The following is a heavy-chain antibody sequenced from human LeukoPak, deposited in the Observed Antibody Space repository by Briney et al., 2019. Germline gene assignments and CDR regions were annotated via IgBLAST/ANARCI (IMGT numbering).Heavy chain of an antibody. V-gene: IGHV3-33*06. J-gene: IGHJ4*02. CDR3: AKDGIRYNWNYQLHPSY. Sequence: GRSLRLSCAASGFTFSSYGMHWVRQAPGKGLEWVAVIWYDGSNKYYADSVKGRFTLSRDNSKNTLYLQMNSLRAEDTAVYYCAKDGIRYNWNYQLHPSYWGQGTLVTVSS. D-gene: IGHD1-7*01. CDR1: GFTFSSYG. CDR2: IWYDGSNK.